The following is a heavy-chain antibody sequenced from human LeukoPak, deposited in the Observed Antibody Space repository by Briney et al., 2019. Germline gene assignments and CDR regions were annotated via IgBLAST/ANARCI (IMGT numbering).Heavy chain of an antibody. V-gene: IGHV1-2*02. CDR1: GYTFTAYY. CDR2: INPNSGGT. J-gene: IGHJ4*02. Sequence: ASVKVSCKASGYTFTAYYMHWVRQAPGQGLEWMGWINPNSGGTNYAQKFQGRVTMTRDTSISTAYMELSRLRSDDTAVYYCARRGDFWSGYPLDYWGQGTLVTVSS. CDR3: ARRGDFWSGYPLDY. D-gene: IGHD3-3*01.